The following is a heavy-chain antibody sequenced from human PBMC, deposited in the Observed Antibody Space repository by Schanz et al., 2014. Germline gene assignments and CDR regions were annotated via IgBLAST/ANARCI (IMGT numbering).Heavy chain of an antibody. J-gene: IGHJ4*02. CDR3: VRVSFADPRLYRGMDRDIDY. D-gene: IGHD5-18*01. CDR2: INSDGTKR. CDR1: GFTFSSYG. Sequence: VQLVESGGGLVQPGGSLRLSCAASGFTFSSYGMHWVRQAPGKGLEWVAFINSDGTKRFYADSVKSRFTISRDNSRNTLYLQMNSLRAEDTAVYYCVRVSFADPRLYRGMDRDIDYWGQGTLVTVSS. V-gene: IGHV3-33*08.